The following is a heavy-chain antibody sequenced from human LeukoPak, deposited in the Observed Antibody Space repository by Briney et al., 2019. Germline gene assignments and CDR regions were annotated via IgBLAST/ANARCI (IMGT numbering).Heavy chain of an antibody. CDR1: GGSISSSSYY. Sequence: SETLSLTCTVSGGSISSSSYYWGWVRQPPGKGLEWIGGMYYSGSTYYNPSLKSRVIISVDTSKNQFSLKLRSVTAADTAVYYCASSITIFGVVLRTIYFDYWGQGILVTVSS. D-gene: IGHD3-3*01. J-gene: IGHJ4*02. V-gene: IGHV4-39*01. CDR3: ASSITIFGVVLRTIYFDY. CDR2: MYYSGST.